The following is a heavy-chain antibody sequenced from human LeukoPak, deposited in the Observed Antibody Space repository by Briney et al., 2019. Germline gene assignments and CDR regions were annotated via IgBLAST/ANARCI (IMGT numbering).Heavy chain of an antibody. Sequence: SETLSLTWAVYGGSFSGYYWSWIRQPPGKGLEWIGEINHSGSTNYNPSLKSRVTISVDTSKNQFSLKLSSVTAADTAVYYCARGRLGYSSGWYRYAEYFQHWGQGTLVTVSS. J-gene: IGHJ1*01. CDR2: INHSGST. V-gene: IGHV4-34*01. CDR3: ARGRLGYSSGWYRYAEYFQH. CDR1: GGSFSGYY. D-gene: IGHD6-19*01.